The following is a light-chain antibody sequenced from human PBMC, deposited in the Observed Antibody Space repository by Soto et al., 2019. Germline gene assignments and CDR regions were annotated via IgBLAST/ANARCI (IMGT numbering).Light chain of an antibody. CDR3: QQYNNWPPYT. J-gene: IGKJ2*01. CDR1: QRITDT. Sequence: EIEVTQSPATLSVTPGESVTLSCRASQRITDTLAWYQQRPGQAPRLLIFGASTRATGIPARFSGSVSGTEFTLTISSLQSEDFATYYCQQYNNWPPYTFGQGTKVDIK. CDR2: GAS. V-gene: IGKV3D-15*01.